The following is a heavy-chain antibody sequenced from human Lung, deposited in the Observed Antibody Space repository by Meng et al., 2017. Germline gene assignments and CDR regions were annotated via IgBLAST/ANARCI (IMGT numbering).Heavy chain of an antibody. D-gene: IGHD3-10*01. CDR2: INHGGST. Sequence: QVQLQQWGAGLLRPSENLSLTCAVYGGSISGSYWSWIRQSPAKGLEWIGKINHGGSTNYNPSLESRVTISVDTPKNQFSLRLTSMTVADTAVYYCARECHSTIIRGVIDFWGQGALVTVSS. J-gene: IGHJ4*02. CDR3: ARECHSTIIRGVIDF. V-gene: IGHV4-34*01. CDR1: GGSISGSY.